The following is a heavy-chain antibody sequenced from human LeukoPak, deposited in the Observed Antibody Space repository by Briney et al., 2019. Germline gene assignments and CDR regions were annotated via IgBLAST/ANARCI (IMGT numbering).Heavy chain of an antibody. CDR3: AKWDRDYGGSHYLDY. Sequence: GGSLRLSCAASGFTFSSSSMNWVRQAPGKGLEWVSAITGSGGSTYYAASVKGRFTISRDHSKSTLYLQMNSLRAEDTAIYYCAKWDRDYGGSHYLDYWGQGTLVTVSA. CDR1: GFTFSSSS. J-gene: IGHJ4*02. CDR2: ITGSGGST. D-gene: IGHD4-23*01. V-gene: IGHV3-23*01.